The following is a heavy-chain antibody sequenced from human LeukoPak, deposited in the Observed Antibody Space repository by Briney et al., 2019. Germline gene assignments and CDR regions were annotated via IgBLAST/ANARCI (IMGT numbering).Heavy chain of an antibody. CDR1: GVSLSTAGVG. V-gene: IGHV2-5*02. CDR3: AHRGDFSDSSGYYHYSPLAT. Sequence: SGPTLFKPTPPLTLTCTFSGVSLSTAGVGVGWIRQPPGKALEWLAPTIWDDAKRYSPSLKSRLTITRDTSKNQVVLTMTNMDPVDTATYYCAHRGDFSDSSGYYHYSPLATWGQGTLVYVSS. CDR2: TIWDDAK. D-gene: IGHD3-22*01. J-gene: IGHJ5*02.